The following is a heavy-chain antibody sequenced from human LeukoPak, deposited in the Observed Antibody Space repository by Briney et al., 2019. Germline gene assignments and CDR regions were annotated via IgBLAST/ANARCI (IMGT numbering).Heavy chain of an antibody. J-gene: IGHJ4*02. V-gene: IGHV3-23*01. Sequence: GGSLRLSCAASGFTFSSYAMHWVRQAPGKGLEWVSAISGSGGSTYYADSVKGRFTISRDNSKNTLYLQMNSLRAEDTAVYYCAKSDSSGYYQLYFDYWGQGTLVTVSS. CDR2: ISGSGGST. CDR1: GFTFSSYA. CDR3: AKSDSSGYYQLYFDY. D-gene: IGHD3-22*01.